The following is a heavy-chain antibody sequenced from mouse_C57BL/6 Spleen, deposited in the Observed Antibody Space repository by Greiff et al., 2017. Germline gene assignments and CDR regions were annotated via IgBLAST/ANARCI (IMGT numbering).Heavy chain of an antibody. V-gene: IGHV1-19*01. D-gene: IGHD2-1*01. J-gene: IGHJ2*01. CDR2: INPYNGGT. Sequence: EVQLQQSGPVLVKPGASVKMSCKASGYTFTDYYMNWVKQSHGKSLEWIGVINPYNGGTSYNQKFKGKATLTVDKSSSTAYMELNSLTSEDSAVYYCARSGIYGNYEYFDYWGQGTTLTVSS. CDR1: GYTFTDYY. CDR3: ARSGIYGNYEYFDY.